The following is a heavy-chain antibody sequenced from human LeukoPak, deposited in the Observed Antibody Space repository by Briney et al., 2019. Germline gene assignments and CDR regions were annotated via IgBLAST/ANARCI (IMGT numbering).Heavy chain of an antibody. CDR3: ARERDLGYDTQAFDI. V-gene: IGHV4-39*07. D-gene: IGHD3-22*01. CDR2: IYYSGST. Sequence: SETLSLTCTVSGGSISSSSYYWGWIRQPPGKGLEWIGSIYYSGSTYYNPSLKSRVTISVDTSKNQFSLKLSSVTAADTAVYYCARERDLGYDTQAFDIWGQGTMVTVSS. CDR1: GGSISSSSYY. J-gene: IGHJ3*02.